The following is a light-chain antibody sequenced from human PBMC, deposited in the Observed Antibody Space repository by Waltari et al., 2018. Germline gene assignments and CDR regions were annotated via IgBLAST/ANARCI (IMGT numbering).Light chain of an antibody. V-gene: IGKV4-1*01. J-gene: IGKJ2*01. CDR3: HQYYAYPYT. CDR2: WAS. Sequence: DIVMTQSPDSLAVSLGERATINCKSSQSVLYTSKNDNYLAWYQQKPGQPPKWIIYWASTRGSWVPDRFSGSGSGTEFTLTINSLQAEDVALYYCHQYYAYPYTFGQGTKVEI. CDR1: QSVLYTSKNDNY.